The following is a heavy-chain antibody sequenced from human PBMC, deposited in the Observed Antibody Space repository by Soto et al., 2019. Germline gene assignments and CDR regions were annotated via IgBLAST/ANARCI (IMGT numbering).Heavy chain of an antibody. CDR3: EKDMGMLISGYKSAFDY. CDR2: ITWDGITT. CDR1: GFTFEDHT. Sequence: GGSLRLSCVSSGFTFEDHTMHWVRQAPGKGLEWVSLITWDGITTYYADSMKGRLTLSRDNTKNSLFLQMNSLRTEDSALYYCEKDMGMLISGYKSAFDYWGQGTLVTVSS. V-gene: IGHV3-43*01. J-gene: IGHJ4*02. D-gene: IGHD3-10*01.